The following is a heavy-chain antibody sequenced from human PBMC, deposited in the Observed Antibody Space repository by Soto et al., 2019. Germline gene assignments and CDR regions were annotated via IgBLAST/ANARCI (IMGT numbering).Heavy chain of an antibody. CDR2: IYYSGST. V-gene: IGHV4-39*01. CDR1: DGSISSSSYY. D-gene: IGHD3-10*01. CDR3: ARHSGYYIPGRYKYTHFPMDV. Sequence: PSETLSLTCTVPDGSISSSSYYWGWIRQPPGKGLEWIGSIYYSGSTYYNPSLKSRVTISVDTSKNQFSLKLSSVTAADTAVYYCARHSGYYIPGRYKYTHFPMDVWGQ. J-gene: IGHJ6*02.